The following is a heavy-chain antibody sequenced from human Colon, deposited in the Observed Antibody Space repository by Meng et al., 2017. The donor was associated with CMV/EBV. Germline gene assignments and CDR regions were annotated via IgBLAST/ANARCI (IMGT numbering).Heavy chain of an antibody. CDR1: GFTFSSYH. J-gene: IGHJ3*01. V-gene: IGHV3-23*01. CDR2: ITISDGGT. Sequence: GESLKISCAASGFTFSSYHMSWVRQAPRKGLEWVSAITISDGGTYYADSVKGRYAISRDNSKNSLYLQIHSLRVEDTAVYYCARDPYIKAFDLWGQGTMVTVSS. CDR3: ARDPYIKAFDL. D-gene: IGHD4-11*01.